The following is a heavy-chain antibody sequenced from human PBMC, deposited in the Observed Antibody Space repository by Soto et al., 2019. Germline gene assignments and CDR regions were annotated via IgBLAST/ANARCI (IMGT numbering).Heavy chain of an antibody. Sequence: QVQLVESGGGLVKPGGSLRLSCAASGSTFSDYYMNWIRQAPGKGLEWVSYISSSSSYTNYADSVKGRFTISRDNAKNSLYLQMNSLRAEDTAVYYCASAPRDYYDSSPAGPGSVDYWGQGTLVTVSS. D-gene: IGHD3-22*01. CDR1: GSTFSDYY. J-gene: IGHJ4*02. CDR2: ISSSSSYT. V-gene: IGHV3-11*05. CDR3: ASAPRDYYDSSPAGPGSVDY.